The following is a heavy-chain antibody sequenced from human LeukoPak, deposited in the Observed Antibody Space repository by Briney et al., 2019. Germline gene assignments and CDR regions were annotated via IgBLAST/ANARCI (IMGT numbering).Heavy chain of an antibody. J-gene: IGHJ4*02. CDR2: IIPILGTA. CDR1: GGTFSSYA. V-gene: IGHV1-69*04. Sequence: SVKASCKASGGTFSSYAISWVRQAPGQGLEWMGRIIPILGTANYAQKFQGRVTITADKSTSTAYMELSSLRSEDTAVYYCASSSYYYDSSGYYYDYWGQGTLVTVSS. D-gene: IGHD3-22*01. CDR3: ASSSYYYDSSGYYYDY.